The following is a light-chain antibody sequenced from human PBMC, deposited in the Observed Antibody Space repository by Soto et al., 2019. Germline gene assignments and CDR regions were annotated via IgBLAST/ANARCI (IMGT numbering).Light chain of an antibody. V-gene: IGLV2-14*01. CDR2: EVS. CDR3: QSYDSTLDARYV. J-gene: IGLJ1*01. Sequence: QSALTQPASVSGSPGQSITISCTGTSSDVGGYNYVSWYQQHPGKAPKLMIYEVSNRPSRVSNRFSGSKSGNTASLTISGLQAEDEADYYCQSYDSTLDARYVFGTGTKLTVL. CDR1: SSDVGGYNY.